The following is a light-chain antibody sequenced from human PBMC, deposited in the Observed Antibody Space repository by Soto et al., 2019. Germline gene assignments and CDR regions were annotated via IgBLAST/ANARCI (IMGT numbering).Light chain of an antibody. Sequence: ENVLTQSPGTLSLSPGERATLSCRASQSVPSNYLAWYQQKPGQAPRLLIYGASSSATGIPDRFSGSGSGTDFTLTIRRLEPEDYAVYYCQQYGSSKTFGQGTKVEIK. CDR2: GAS. CDR3: QQYGSSKT. J-gene: IGKJ1*01. V-gene: IGKV3-20*01. CDR1: QSVPSNY.